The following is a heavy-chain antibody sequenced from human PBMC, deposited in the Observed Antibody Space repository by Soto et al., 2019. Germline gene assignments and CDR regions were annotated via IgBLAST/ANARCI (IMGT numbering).Heavy chain of an antibody. Sequence: GGALRLSCAASGFTFSSYAMSWVRQAPGKGLEWVSAISGSGGSTYYADSVKGRFTISRDNSKNTLYLQMNSLRAEDTAVYYCAKEGPSVLWFGAENWLDPWGQGTLVTVSS. V-gene: IGHV3-23*01. CDR1: GFTFSSYA. CDR3: AKEGPSVLWFGAENWLDP. CDR2: ISGSGGST. J-gene: IGHJ5*02. D-gene: IGHD3-10*01.